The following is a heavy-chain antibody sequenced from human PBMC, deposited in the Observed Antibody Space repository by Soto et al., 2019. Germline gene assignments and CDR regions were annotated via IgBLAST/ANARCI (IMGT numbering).Heavy chain of an antibody. CDR3: ARDLFTIYGSGSSY. CDR1: GYTFTIYY. Sequence: GASLKVSCKASGYTFTIYYMHWVLQAPGQGLEWMGIINPSGGSTSYAQKFQGRVTMTRDTSTSTVYMELSSLRSEDTAVYYCARDLFTIYGSGSSYWGQGTLVTVS. J-gene: IGHJ4*02. D-gene: IGHD3-10*01. CDR2: INPSGGST. V-gene: IGHV1-46*01.